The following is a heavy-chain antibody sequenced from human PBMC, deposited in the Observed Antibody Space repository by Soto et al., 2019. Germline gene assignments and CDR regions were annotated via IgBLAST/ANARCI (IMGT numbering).Heavy chain of an antibody. V-gene: IGHV4-39*01. D-gene: IGHD6-19*01. CDR2: IYYSGST. CDR1: GGSISSSSYY. J-gene: IGHJ6*02. CDR3: ARLVGAVAGNDYYYYYGMDV. Sequence: SETLSLTCTVSGGSISSSSYYWGWIRQPPGKGLEWIGSIYYSGSTYYNPSLKSRVTISVDTSKNQFSLKLSSVTAADTAVYYCARLVGAVAGNDYYYYYGMDVWGQGTTVTVS.